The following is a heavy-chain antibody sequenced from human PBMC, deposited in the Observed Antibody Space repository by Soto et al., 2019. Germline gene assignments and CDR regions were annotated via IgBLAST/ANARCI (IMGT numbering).Heavy chain of an antibody. CDR3: ARGRMTTFFDY. CDR1: GGSISSYY. J-gene: IGHJ4*02. CDR2: IYYSGST. D-gene: IGHD3-16*01. V-gene: IGHV4-59*01. Sequence: SETLSLTCTVSGGSISSYYWSWIRQPPGKGLEWIGYIYYSGSTNYNPSLKSRVTISVDTSKNQFSLKLSSVTAADTAVYYCARGRMTTFFDYWGQGTLVTVSS.